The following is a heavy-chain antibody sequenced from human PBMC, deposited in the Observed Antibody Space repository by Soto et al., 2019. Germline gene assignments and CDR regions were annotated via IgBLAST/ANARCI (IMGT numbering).Heavy chain of an antibody. D-gene: IGHD6-13*01. CDR2: IVVGSGNT. V-gene: IGHV1-58*01. CDR3: AALSAIAAACGGGYYGMDV. J-gene: IGHJ6*01. CDR1: A. Sequence: AVWSPRQAKKKRLEWIGWIVVGSGNTNYAQKFQERVTITRDMSTSTAYMELSSLRSEDTAVYYCAALSAIAAACGGGYYGMDVWGQATTVTLSS.